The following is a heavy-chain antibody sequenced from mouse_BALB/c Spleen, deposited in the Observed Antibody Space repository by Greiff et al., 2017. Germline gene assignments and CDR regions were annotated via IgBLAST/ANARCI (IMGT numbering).Heavy chain of an antibody. CDR2: INPSTGYT. D-gene: IGHD1-1*01. J-gene: IGHJ2*01. CDR3: ARTGYYGSSYDYFDY. Sequence: QVQLKESGAELAKPGASVKMSCKASGYTFTSYWMHWVKQRPGQGLEWIGYINPSTGYTEYNQKFKDKATLTADKSSSTAYMQLSSLTSEDSAVYYCARTGYYGSSYDYFDYWGQGTTLTVSS. V-gene: IGHV1-7*01. CDR1: GYTFTSYW.